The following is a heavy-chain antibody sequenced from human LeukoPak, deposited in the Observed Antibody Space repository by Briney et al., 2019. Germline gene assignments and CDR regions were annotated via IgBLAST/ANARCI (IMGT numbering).Heavy chain of an antibody. V-gene: IGHV1-18*01. CDR3: AREKVVVAAGAFDI. CDR2: ISAYNGNT. D-gene: IGHD2-15*01. J-gene: IGHJ3*02. Sequence: ASVRVSCKASGGTFSSYAISWVRQAPGQGLEWMGWISAYNGNTNYAQKLQGRVTMTTDTSTSTAYMELRSLRSDDTAVYYCAREKVVVAAGAFDIWGQGTMVTVSS. CDR1: GGTFSSYA.